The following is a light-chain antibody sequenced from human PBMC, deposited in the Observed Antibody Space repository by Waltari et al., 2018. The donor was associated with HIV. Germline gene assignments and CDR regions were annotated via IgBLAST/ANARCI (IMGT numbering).Light chain of an antibody. V-gene: IGLV1-40*01. CDR3: QSFDNSLNGYV. CDR1: SSNIGANFD. Sequence: QSVLTQPPSLSGAPGQRVTISCTGSSSNIGANFDVHWYQVLPGTAPKLLIFGNSNLPSGVPDRFSGSKSGTSASLAITGLQPEDEAEYFCQSFDNSLNGYVFGTGTTVIVL. J-gene: IGLJ1*01. CDR2: GNS.